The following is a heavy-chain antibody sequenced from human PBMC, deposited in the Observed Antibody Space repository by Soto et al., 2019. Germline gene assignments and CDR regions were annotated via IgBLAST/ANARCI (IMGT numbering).Heavy chain of an antibody. CDR2: INSDGSST. CDR3: ATYYYDSRGYSLAY. Sequence: GGSLRLSCAASGFTFISYWMHWVLQAPGKGLVWVSRINSDGSSTSYADSVKGRFTISRDNAKNTLYLQMNSLRAEDTAVYYCATYYYDSRGYSLAYWGQGTLVTVS. D-gene: IGHD3-22*01. CDR1: GFTFISYW. J-gene: IGHJ4*02. V-gene: IGHV3-74*01.